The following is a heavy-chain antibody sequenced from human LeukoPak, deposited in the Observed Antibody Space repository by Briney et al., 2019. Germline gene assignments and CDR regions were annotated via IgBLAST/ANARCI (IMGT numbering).Heavy chain of an antibody. Sequence: GGSLRLSCAASGFNFSTQWMSWVRQAPGKGLEWVSYISSSGSTIYYADSVKGRFTISRDNAKNSLYLQMNSLRAEDTAVYYCAKDRSIGTYYTFDSWGQGTLVTVSS. V-gene: IGHV3-11*01. CDR3: AKDRSIGTYYTFDS. CDR2: ISSSGSTI. CDR1: GFNFSTQW. D-gene: IGHD1-26*01. J-gene: IGHJ4*02.